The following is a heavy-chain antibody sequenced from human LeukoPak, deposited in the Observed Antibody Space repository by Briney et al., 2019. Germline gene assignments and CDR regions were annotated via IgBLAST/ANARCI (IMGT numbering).Heavy chain of an antibody. CDR3: ARGGSRAVAGTRWFDP. J-gene: IGHJ5*02. CDR1: GYTFTSYG. Sequence: ASVKVSCKASGYTFTSYGISWVRQAPGQGLEWMGWISTYNGNTNYAQKLQGRVTMTTDTSTSTAYMELRSLRSDDTAVCHCARGGSRAVAGTRWFDPWGQGTLVTVSS. CDR2: ISTYNGNT. V-gene: IGHV1-18*01. D-gene: IGHD6-19*01.